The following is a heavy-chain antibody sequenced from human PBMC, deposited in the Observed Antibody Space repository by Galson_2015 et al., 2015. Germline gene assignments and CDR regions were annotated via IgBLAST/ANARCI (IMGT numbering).Heavy chain of an antibody. Sequence: QSGAEVKKPGESLKISCKGSGYYFTSYWISWVRQMPGKGLEWMGMIDPSNSYTKYNPAFQGHVTISTDKSISTAYLQWSSLKASDTAMYYCARHRVGGSSSSEGRYWGQGTLVTVSS. V-gene: IGHV5-10-1*01. CDR3: ARHRVGGSSSSEGRY. CDR1: GYYFTSYW. CDR2: IDPSNSYT. J-gene: IGHJ4*02. D-gene: IGHD2-2*01.